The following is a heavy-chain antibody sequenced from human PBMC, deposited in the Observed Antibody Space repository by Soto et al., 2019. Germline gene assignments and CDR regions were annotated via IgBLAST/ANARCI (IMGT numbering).Heavy chain of an antibody. J-gene: IGHJ4*02. Sequence: SETLSLICTVFGGYVSGDSHYRTWIRKPPGKGLEWIGYIHYTGSTNYNPSLKSRVTMSIDTSNYQFSLEITSVTDADTAMYCLVTEANSVRCGYLLDLWGQGTRVTVS. CDR1: GGYVSGDSHY. CDR3: VTEANSVRCGYLLDL. CDR2: IHYTGST. V-gene: IGHV4-61*01. D-gene: IGHD3-16*02.